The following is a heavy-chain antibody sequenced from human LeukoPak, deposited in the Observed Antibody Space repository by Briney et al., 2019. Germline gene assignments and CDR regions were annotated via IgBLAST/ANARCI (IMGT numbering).Heavy chain of an antibody. V-gene: IGHV4-34*01. Sequence: SETLPLTCAVYGGSFSGYYWSWVRQPPGKGLEWIGEIYHSGGTNYNPSLKSRITISVDKSQNQFSLKVNSLTAADTAVYYCATNGYYCMDVWGKGTTVTVSS. D-gene: IGHD2-8*01. J-gene: IGHJ6*03. CDR2: IYHSGGT. CDR3: ATNGYYCMDV. CDR1: GGSFSGYY.